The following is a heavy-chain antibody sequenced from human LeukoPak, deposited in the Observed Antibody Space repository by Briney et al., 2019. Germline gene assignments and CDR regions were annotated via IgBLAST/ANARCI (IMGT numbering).Heavy chain of an antibody. CDR3: ARALGYCSGGSCTRGYNWFDP. D-gene: IGHD2-15*01. J-gene: IGHJ5*02. Sequence: KPSETLSLTCTVSGGSISSSDYYWGWIRQPPGKGLEWIVSIYFGGSTYYNPSLESRVTISVDTSMNQFSLKLSFVTTADTAVYYCARALGYCSGGSCTRGYNWFDPWGQGTLVTVSS. V-gene: IGHV4-39*01. CDR2: IYFGGST. CDR1: GGSISSSDYY.